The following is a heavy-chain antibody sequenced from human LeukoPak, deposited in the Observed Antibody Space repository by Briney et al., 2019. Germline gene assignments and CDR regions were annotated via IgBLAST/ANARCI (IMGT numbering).Heavy chain of an antibody. J-gene: IGHJ4*02. Sequence: ASVQVSCMASGYTFTGYYMHWVRQAPGQGREWMGWINPNSGGTNYAQKFQGRVTMTRDTSISTAYMELSRLRSDDTAVYYCARGGVGNSALMPDYWGQGTLVTVSS. D-gene: IGHD4-23*01. V-gene: IGHV1-2*02. CDR3: ARGGVGNSALMPDY. CDR1: GYTFTGYY. CDR2: INPNSGGT.